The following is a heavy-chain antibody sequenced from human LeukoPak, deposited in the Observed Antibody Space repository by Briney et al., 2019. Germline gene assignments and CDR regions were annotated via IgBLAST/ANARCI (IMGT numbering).Heavy chain of an antibody. D-gene: IGHD7-27*01. J-gene: IGHJ4*02. Sequence: VKVSCKASXGTFSSYAISWVRQAPGQGLEWMGRIIPILGIANYAQKFQGRVTITADKSTSTAYMELSSLRSEDTAVYYCARDSYPWGSLDYWGQGTLVTVSS. CDR1: XGTFSSYA. V-gene: IGHV1-69*10. CDR3: ARDSYPWGSLDY. CDR2: IIPILGIA.